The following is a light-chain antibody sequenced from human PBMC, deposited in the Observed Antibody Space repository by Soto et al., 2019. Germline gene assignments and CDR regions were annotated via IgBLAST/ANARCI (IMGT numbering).Light chain of an antibody. J-gene: IGLJ3*02. CDR2: RNN. CDR1: SSNIGRNT. Sequence: QSVLTQPPSASGSPGQRVTITCSGSSSNIGRNTVNWYQRLPAAAPRLLVYRNNQRPPGVPDRFSGSKSGTSASLAIIGLQSEDEADYYCGTWYDSLSGVEFGGGTQLTVL. V-gene: IGLV1-44*01. CDR3: GTWYDSLSGVE.